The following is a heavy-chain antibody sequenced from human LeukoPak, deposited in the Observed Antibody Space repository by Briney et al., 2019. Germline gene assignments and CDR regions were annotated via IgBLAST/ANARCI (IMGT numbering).Heavy chain of an antibody. D-gene: IGHD6-19*01. J-gene: IGHJ3*01. CDR3: ARARDTSGWYLDAFGV. Sequence: ASVKVSCKASGYTFNRYGLTWVRQAPGQGLEWVGWISTYNGNAHYAQKLQGRVTMTIDTSTSIAYVELRSLRSDDTAVYYCARARDTSGWYLDAFGVWGQGTLVTVSS. CDR2: ISTYNGNA. V-gene: IGHV1-18*01. CDR1: GYTFNRYG.